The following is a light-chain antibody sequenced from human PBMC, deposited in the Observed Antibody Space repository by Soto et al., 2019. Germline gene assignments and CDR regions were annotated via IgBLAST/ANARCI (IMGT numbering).Light chain of an antibody. J-gene: IGLJ1*01. V-gene: IGLV2-14*01. CDR1: SSDVGGYNY. CDR3: SSYTSSTTV. Sequence: QSALTQPASVSGSPGQSITISCTGTSSDVGGYNYVSWYQQHPGKAPKLMIYDVSNRPSGLSNRFSGSKSGNTASLTISGLQAEVEADYYCSSYTSSTTVFGTGTKLTVL. CDR2: DVS.